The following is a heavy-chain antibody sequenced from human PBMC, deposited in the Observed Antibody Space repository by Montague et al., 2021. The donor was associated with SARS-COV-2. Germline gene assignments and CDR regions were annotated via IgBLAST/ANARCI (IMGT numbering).Heavy chain of an antibody. CDR2: IYTSGSN. CDR3: ARDRTLRYIMIVVENVFDI. J-gene: IGHJ4*01. D-gene: IGHD3-22*01. CDR1: GGSISSGTYY. V-gene: IGHV4-61*02. Sequence: TLSLTCTVSGGSISSGTYYWRWIRQPAGKGLGWIGRIYTSGSNNYNPSLKSRITISVDTSKNQFSLKLSSVTAADTAVYYCARDRTLRYIMIVVENVFDIWGQGTLVTVSS.